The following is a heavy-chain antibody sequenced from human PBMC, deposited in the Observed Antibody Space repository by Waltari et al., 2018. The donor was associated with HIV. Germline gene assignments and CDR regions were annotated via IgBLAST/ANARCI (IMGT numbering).Heavy chain of an antibody. V-gene: IGHV2-5*02. Sequence: QITLKESGPTLVKPTQTLTLTCTFSGFSLSTSGVGVGWIRQPPGKALEWLSLLYWDDDKRYSPSLKSTLTITKDTSKNQVVLTRTNMDPVDTATYYCAHRQDYYDSSAEGGYYFDYWGQGTLVTVSS. CDR3: AHRQDYYDSSAEGGYYFDY. CDR1: GFSLSTSGVG. J-gene: IGHJ4*02. CDR2: LYWDDDK. D-gene: IGHD3-22*01.